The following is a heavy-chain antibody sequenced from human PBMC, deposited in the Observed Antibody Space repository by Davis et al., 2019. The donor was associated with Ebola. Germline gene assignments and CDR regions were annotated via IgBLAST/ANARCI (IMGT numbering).Heavy chain of an antibody. V-gene: IGHV1-3*01. CDR2: INAGNGNT. CDR3: ARTFVGGWLFDY. D-gene: IGHD1-26*01. J-gene: IGHJ4*02. CDR1: GYTFTGYA. Sequence: ASVKVSCKASGYTFTGYAIHWVRQAPGQRLEWMGWINAGNGNTKYSQRFQGRVTMTRDTSAGTAYMEMSSLTSEDTAVYYCARTFVGGWLFDYWGQGTLVTVSS.